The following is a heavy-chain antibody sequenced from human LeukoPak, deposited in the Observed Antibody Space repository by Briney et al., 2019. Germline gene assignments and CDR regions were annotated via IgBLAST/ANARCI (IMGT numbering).Heavy chain of an antibody. CDR2: ISSISSYI. CDR3: ARDRAPEAFDI. CDR1: GFTFSNYS. V-gene: IGHV3-21*01. D-gene: IGHD1-14*01. J-gene: IGHJ3*02. Sequence: GGSLRLSCAASGFTFSNYSMNWVRQAPGKGLEWVSSISSISSYIYYADSVKGRFTISRDNAKNSLFLQMNSLRPEDTAVYYCARDRAPEAFDIWGQGAMVTVAA.